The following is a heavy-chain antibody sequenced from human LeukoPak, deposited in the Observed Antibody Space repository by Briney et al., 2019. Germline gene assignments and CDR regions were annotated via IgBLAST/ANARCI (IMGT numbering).Heavy chain of an antibody. D-gene: IGHD4-17*01. CDR1: GFSISSYY. J-gene: IGHJ6*02. V-gene: IGHV4-59*01. CDR2: IYYSGST. Sequence: SETLSLTCTVSGFSISSYYWSWLRQPPGKGLEWIGYIYYSGSTNYNPSLKSRVTISVDTSKNQFSLKLSSVTPADTAVYYCARVGGDYDPYYYYYGMDVWGQGTTVTVSS. CDR3: ARVGGDYDPYYYYYGMDV.